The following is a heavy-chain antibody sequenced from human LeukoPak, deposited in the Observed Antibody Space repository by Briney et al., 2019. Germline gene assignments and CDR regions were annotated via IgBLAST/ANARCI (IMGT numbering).Heavy chain of an antibody. CDR1: GGSISSSSYY. J-gene: IGHJ4*02. CDR3: ARGGATRGRFEN. Sequence: ETLSLTCTVSGGSISSSSYYWGWIRQAPGKGLDWVASMRQDGSEIYYVDSVKGRFTISRDNPKNSLYLQMNSLRAEDTAVYYCARGGATRGRFENWGQGTLVTVSS. V-gene: IGHV3-7*01. CDR2: MRQDGSEI. D-gene: IGHD1-26*01.